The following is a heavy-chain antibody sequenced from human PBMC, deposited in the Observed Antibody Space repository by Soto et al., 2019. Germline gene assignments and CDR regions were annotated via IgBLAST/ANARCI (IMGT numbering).Heavy chain of an antibody. V-gene: IGHV1-69*01. CDR1: GGTFSTYA. Sequence: QVQLEQSGGEVKQPGSSVRVSCKTSGGTFSTYAINWVRQAPGQGLAWRGAIIPLFGTADYSQKFQGRVTITADESTSPAYMELSSLRFDDTAVYFCARPKGTYSSGYYYFDFWGQGTLVTVSS. CDR2: IIPLFGTA. CDR3: ARPKGTYSSGYYYFDF. J-gene: IGHJ4*02. D-gene: IGHD6-19*01.